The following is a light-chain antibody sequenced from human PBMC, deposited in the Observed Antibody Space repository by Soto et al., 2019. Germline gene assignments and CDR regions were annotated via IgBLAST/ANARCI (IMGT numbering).Light chain of an antibody. V-gene: IGKV1-5*01. Sequence: DIQMTQSPSTLSASVGDRVTITCRASQSIITWLAWYQQKSGRAPKLLIYDSSSLESGVPSRFSGSGSGTEFSLTISSLQPDDFATYFCQQYDSFSITFGQGTRLEIK. J-gene: IGKJ5*01. CDR3: QQYDSFSIT. CDR1: QSIITW. CDR2: DSS.